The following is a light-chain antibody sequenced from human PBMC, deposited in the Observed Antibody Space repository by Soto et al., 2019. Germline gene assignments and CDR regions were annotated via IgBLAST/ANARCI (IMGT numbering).Light chain of an antibody. V-gene: IGKV3-20*01. CDR1: QSVSSDY. J-gene: IGKJ2*01. CDR2: GAS. Sequence: EMVLTQSPDTLSLSPGERATLSCRASQSVSSDYLAWYQQKLGQAPRLLLYGASNRATGIPDRFSGSGSGTEFTLTISRLEPEDFAVYSCQQYGSSPYTFGQGTKLEI. CDR3: QQYGSSPYT.